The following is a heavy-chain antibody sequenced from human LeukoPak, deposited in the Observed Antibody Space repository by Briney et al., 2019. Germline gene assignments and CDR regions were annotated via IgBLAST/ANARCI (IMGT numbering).Heavy chain of an antibody. Sequence: SVTVSCKASGGTFSSYAISWVRQAPGQGLEWMGGIIPIFGTANYAQKFQGRVTITADESTSTAYMELSGLRSEDTAVYYCARDLPNYYDSSGPGYFDYWGQGTLVTVSS. J-gene: IGHJ4*02. CDR3: ARDLPNYYDSSGPGYFDY. V-gene: IGHV1-69*13. D-gene: IGHD3-22*01. CDR2: IIPIFGTA. CDR1: GGTFSSYA.